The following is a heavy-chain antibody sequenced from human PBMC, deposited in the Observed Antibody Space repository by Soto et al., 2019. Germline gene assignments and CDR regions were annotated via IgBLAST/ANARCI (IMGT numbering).Heavy chain of an antibody. CDR2: IYSEGTP. J-gene: IGHJ6*02. Sequence: EVQLVESGGGLTQPGVSLRLSCAASGFTVGSNYMSWVRQAPGKGLEWVSVIYSEGTPYYADSVKGRFTISRENSNNTLYLHMNNLRAEDTAVYYCARSTYYDILTGSYYYYAMDVSGQGTTVTVSS. V-gene: IGHV3-53*01. D-gene: IGHD3-9*01. CDR3: ARSTYYDILTGSYYYYAMDV. CDR1: GFTVGSNY.